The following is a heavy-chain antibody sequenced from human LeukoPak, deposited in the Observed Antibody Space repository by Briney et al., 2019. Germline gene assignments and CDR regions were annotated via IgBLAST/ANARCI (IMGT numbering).Heavy chain of an antibody. D-gene: IGHD1-20*01. Sequence: RPGGSLRLSCAASGFTFTSYAMSWVRQAPGKGLEWVSVLTGDGNTYYADSVKGRFTNSRDDSKNTLFLQMNSLRAEDTAVYFCAKVKWKLIGYFDYWGQGTLVTVSS. J-gene: IGHJ4*02. CDR2: LTGDGNT. CDR3: AKVKWKLIGYFDY. CDR1: GFTFTSYA. V-gene: IGHV3-23*01.